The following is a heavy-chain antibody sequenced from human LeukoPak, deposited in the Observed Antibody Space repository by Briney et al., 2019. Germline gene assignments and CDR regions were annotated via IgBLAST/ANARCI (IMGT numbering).Heavy chain of an antibody. D-gene: IGHD3-10*01. V-gene: IGHV5-51*01. CDR3: ARYITSRDAFDI. CDR2: IFPGDSDT. CDR1: GYSFTSYW. J-gene: IGHJ3*02. Sequence: GESLKISCKGSGYSFTSYWIGWVRQLPGKGLEWMGIIFPGDSDTRYSPSFQGQVTTSADKSISTAYLQWSSLKASDTAMYYCARYITSRDAFDIWGQGTMVTVSS.